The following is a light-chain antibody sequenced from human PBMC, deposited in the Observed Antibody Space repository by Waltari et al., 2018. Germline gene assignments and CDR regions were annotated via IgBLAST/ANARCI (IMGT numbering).Light chain of an antibody. CDR1: QDISSY. CDR3: QQYADLPWT. CDR2: AAS. Sequence: DIQMTQSPSSLSASVGDRVTITCQASQDISSYLNWYQQKPGKAPKLLMSAASNLEARVPSRFSGSRSGTDFTFTITSLQSEDIATYYCQQYADLPWTFGQGTKVEIK. J-gene: IGKJ1*01. V-gene: IGKV1-33*01.